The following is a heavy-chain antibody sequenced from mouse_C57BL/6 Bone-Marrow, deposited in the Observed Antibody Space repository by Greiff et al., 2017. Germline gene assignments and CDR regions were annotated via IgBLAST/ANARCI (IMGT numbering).Heavy chain of an antibody. J-gene: IGHJ2*01. V-gene: IGHV1-82*01. D-gene: IGHD3-2*02. CDR3: ADSSGTDPYYFDY. Sequence: VQLQQSGPELVKPGASVKISCKASGYAFSSSWMNWVKQRPGKGLEWIGRLYPGDGDTNYNGKFKGKATLTADNSSSTAYMQLSSLTSEDSAVYFCADSSGTDPYYFDYWGQGTTLTVSS. CDR2: LYPGDGDT. CDR1: GYAFSSSW.